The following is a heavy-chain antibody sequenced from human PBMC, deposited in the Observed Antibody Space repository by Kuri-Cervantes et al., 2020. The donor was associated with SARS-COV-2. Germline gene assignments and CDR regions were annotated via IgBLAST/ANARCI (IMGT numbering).Heavy chain of an antibody. V-gene: IGHV3-9*01. J-gene: IGHJ6*02. D-gene: IGHD2-2*01. CDR1: GFTFDDYA. Sequence: SLKISCAASGFTFDDYAMHWVRQAPGKGLEWVSGISWNSDSIAYADSVRGRFTISRDNAKNSLYLQMNSLRAEDTAVYYCARMLRKYQLLQGAYYYYGMDVWGQGTTVTVSS. CDR2: ISWNSDSI. CDR3: ARMLRKYQLLQGAYYYYGMDV.